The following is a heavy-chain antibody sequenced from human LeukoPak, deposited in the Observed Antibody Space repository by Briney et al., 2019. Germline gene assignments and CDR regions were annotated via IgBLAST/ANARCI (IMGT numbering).Heavy chain of an antibody. CDR1: GFTFSNYA. J-gene: IGHJ4*02. CDR2: ISSNGGST. Sequence: PGGSLRLSCAASGFTFSNYAMHWVRQAPGKGLEYVSAISSNGGSTYYANSVKGRFTISRDNSKNTLYLQMGGLRAEDMAVYYCARGVFQLPNSYYFDYWGQGTLVTVSS. V-gene: IGHV3-64*01. D-gene: IGHD2-2*01. CDR3: ARGVFQLPNSYYFDY.